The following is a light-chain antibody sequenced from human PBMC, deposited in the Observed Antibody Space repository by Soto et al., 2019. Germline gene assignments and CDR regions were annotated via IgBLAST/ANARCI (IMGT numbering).Light chain of an antibody. J-gene: IGKJ3*01. CDR3: QQYGSSRGFT. CDR1: QSVSSSY. V-gene: IGKV3-20*01. CDR2: GAS. Sequence: EIVLTQSPGTLSWSPGERATLSCRASQSVSSSYLAWYQQKPGQAPRLLIYGASSRATGIPDRFSGSGSGTDFTLTISRLEPEDFAVYYCQQYGSSRGFTFGPGTKVDIK.